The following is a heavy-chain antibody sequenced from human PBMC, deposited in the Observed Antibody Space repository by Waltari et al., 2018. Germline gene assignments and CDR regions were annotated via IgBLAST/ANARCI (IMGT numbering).Heavy chain of an antibody. CDR1: GFTFSSYA. CDR3: ASSRKDFWRLNWFDP. CDR2: ISYDGSNK. J-gene: IGHJ5*02. D-gene: IGHD3-3*01. Sequence: QVQLVESGGGVVQPGRSLRLSCAASGFTFSSYAMHWAIQAPGKGLEWVAVISYDGSNKYYADSVKGRFTISRDNSKNTLYLQMNSLRAEDTAVYYCASSRKDFWRLNWFDPWGQGTLVTVSS. V-gene: IGHV3-30-3*01.